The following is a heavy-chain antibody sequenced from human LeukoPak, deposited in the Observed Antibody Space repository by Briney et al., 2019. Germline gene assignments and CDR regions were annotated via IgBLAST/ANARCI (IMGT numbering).Heavy chain of an antibody. J-gene: IGHJ4*02. D-gene: IGHD4-17*01. V-gene: IGHV4-34*01. CDR3: ARGKMRSTVVGY. Sequence: SETLSLTCAVYGGSFSGYYWSWIRQPPGKGLEWIGEINHSGSTNYNPSPKSRVTISVDTSKNQFSLKLSSVTAADTAVYYCARGKMRSTVVGYWGQGTLVTVSS. CDR2: INHSGST. CDR1: GGSFSGYY.